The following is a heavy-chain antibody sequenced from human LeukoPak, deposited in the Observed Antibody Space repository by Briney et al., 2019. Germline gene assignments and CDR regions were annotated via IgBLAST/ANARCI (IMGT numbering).Heavy chain of an antibody. Sequence: SQTLSLTCTVSGGSISSGDYYWSWIRQPPGKGLEWIGYIHHSGSTYFSPSLKSRITISVDMSRNQFSLKLSSVTAADTAVYYCARGQYLYGSGSYYKSWFDPWGQGTLVTVSS. CDR1: GGSISSGDYY. CDR2: IHHSGST. J-gene: IGHJ5*02. D-gene: IGHD3-10*01. CDR3: ARGQYLYGSGSYYKSWFDP. V-gene: IGHV4-30-4*01.